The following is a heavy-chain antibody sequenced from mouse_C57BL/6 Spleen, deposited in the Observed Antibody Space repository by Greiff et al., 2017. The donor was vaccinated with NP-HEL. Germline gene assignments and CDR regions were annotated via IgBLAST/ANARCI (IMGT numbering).Heavy chain of an antibody. V-gene: IGHV2-5*01. CDR3: AKTPHYYGSLMDY. CDR2: IWRGGST. Sequence: QVQLQQSGPGLVQPSQSLSITCTVSGFSLTSYGVHWVRQSPGKGLEWLGVIWRGGSTDYNAAFMSRLSITKDNSKSQVFFKMNSLQADDTAIYYCAKTPHYYGSLMDYWGQGTSVTVSS. CDR1: GFSLTSYG. D-gene: IGHD1-1*01. J-gene: IGHJ4*01.